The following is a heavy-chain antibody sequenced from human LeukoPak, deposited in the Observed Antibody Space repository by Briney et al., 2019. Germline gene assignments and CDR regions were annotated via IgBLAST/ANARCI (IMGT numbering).Heavy chain of an antibody. V-gene: IGHV3-15*01. CDR3: TTEGLRFLEWWYYFDY. D-gene: IGHD3-3*01. Sequence: GGSLRLSCAASGFTFSSYWMSWVRQAPGKGLEWVGRIKSKTDGGTTDYAAPVKGRFTISRDDSKNTLYLQMNSLKTEDTAVYYCTTEGLRFLEWWYYFDYWGQGTLVTVSS. CDR2: IKSKTDGGTT. J-gene: IGHJ4*02. CDR1: GFTFSSYW.